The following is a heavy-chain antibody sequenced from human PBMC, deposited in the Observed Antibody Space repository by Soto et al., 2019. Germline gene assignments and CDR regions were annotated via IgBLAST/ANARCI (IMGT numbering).Heavy chain of an antibody. V-gene: IGHV1-2*04. D-gene: IGHD3-10*01. J-gene: IGHJ6*02. CDR1: GYTFTGYY. CDR2: INPNSGGT. Sequence: ASVKVSCKASGYTFTGYYIHWVRQAPGQGLEWMGWINPNSGGTNYAQKFQGWVTMTRDTSISTAYMELSRLRSDDTAVYYCARDHASGRIRGMDVWGQGTTVTVSS. CDR3: ARDHASGRIRGMDV.